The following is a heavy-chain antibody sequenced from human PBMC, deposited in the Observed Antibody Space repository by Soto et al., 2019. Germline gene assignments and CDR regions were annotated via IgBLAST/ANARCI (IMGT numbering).Heavy chain of an antibody. CDR3: ARGVGGIYYDFNWFDP. V-gene: IGHV1-3*01. Sequence: SVKVSCKASGYTFTRYAMHWGRQAPVQRLEWMGWINAGNDNTKYSQKYQGRVTITRDTSASTAYMELSSLRSEDTAVYYCARGVGGIYYDFNWFDPWGQGTLVTVSS. J-gene: IGHJ5*02. D-gene: IGHD3-22*01. CDR2: INAGNDNT. CDR1: GYTFTRYA.